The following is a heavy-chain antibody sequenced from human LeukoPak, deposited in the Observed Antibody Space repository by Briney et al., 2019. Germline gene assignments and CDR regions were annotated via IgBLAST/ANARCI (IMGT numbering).Heavy chain of an antibody. CDR1: GFSFSSLA. Sequence: GGSLRLSCAASGFSFSSLAMSWVRQTPGKGLEWVSAITGSGGNTYYADSVKGRFTISRDNSKNTLYLQMNSLRAEDTAVYYCARDYYYDSSGYSFYDYWSQGTLVTVSS. J-gene: IGHJ4*02. V-gene: IGHV3-23*01. CDR3: ARDYYYDSSGYSFYDY. D-gene: IGHD3-22*01. CDR2: ITGSGGNT.